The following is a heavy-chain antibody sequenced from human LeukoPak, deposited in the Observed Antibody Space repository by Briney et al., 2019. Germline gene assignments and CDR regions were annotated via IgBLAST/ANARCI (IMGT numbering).Heavy chain of an antibody. CDR1: GFTFSSYA. Sequence: PGGSLRLSCAASGFTFSSYAMSWVRQAPGKGLEWVSAISGSGGSTYYADSVKGRFTISRDNSMNTLYLQMNSLRAEDTAVYYCARDLTHNDAFDIWGQGTMVTVSS. J-gene: IGHJ3*02. CDR2: ISGSGGST. D-gene: IGHD1-14*01. V-gene: IGHV3-23*01. CDR3: ARDLTHNDAFDI.